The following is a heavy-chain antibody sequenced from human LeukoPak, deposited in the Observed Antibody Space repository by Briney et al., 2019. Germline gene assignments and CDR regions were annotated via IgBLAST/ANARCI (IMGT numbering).Heavy chain of an antibody. V-gene: IGHV4-59*01. Sequence: SETLSLTCTVSGGSISSYYWSWIRQPPGKGLEWIGYIYYSGSTNYNPSLKSRVTISVDTSKNQFSLKLSSVTAADTAVYYCARDSGQGLIDYWGQGTLVTFSS. CDR3: ARDSGQGLIDY. CDR1: GGSISSYY. J-gene: IGHJ4*02. D-gene: IGHD3-16*01. CDR2: IYYSGST.